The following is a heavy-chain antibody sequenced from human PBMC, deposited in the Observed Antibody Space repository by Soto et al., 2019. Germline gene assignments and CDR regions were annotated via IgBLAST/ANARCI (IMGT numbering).Heavy chain of an antibody. CDR3: ARVEYYYDSSGYIRDY. Sequence: EVQLVESGGGLVQPGGSLRLSCAASGFTFSSYEMNWVRQAPGKGLEWVSYISSSGSTIYYADSVKGRFTISRDNAKNSLYLQMNSLRAEDTAVYYCARVEYYYDSSGYIRDYWGQGTLVTVSS. D-gene: IGHD3-22*01. J-gene: IGHJ4*02. CDR2: ISSSGSTI. CDR1: GFTFSSYE. V-gene: IGHV3-48*03.